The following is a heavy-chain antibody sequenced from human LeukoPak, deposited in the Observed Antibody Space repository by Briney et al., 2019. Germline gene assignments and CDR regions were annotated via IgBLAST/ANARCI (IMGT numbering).Heavy chain of an antibody. V-gene: IGHV3-13*04. J-gene: IGHJ4*02. CDR1: GFTFSNYD. CDR2: IGFAGDT. Sequence: PGGSLRLSCAASGFTFSNYDMHWVRQATGKGLEWVSAIGFAGDTYYSGSVKGRSTISRENAKNFLYLQMNSLGAGDTAVYYCARGNILTGYEYWGQGTLVTVSS. CDR3: ARGNILTGYEY. D-gene: IGHD3-9*01.